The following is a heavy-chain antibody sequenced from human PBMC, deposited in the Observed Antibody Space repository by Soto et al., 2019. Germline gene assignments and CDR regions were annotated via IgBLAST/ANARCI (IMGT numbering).Heavy chain of an antibody. D-gene: IGHD6-19*01. J-gene: IGHJ4*02. CDR2: VYYSGNT. CDR1: VDSFSRYY. V-gene: IGHV4-59*01. Sequence: SETLSLTCTVSVDSFSRYYWSWIRQPPGKGLEWIGYVYYSGNTDYNPSLKSRVTISIDTSNNQFSLTLTSVTAADTAVYYCVKDRGSSGWLLYSWGPGTLVTVSA. CDR3: VKDRGSSGWLLYS.